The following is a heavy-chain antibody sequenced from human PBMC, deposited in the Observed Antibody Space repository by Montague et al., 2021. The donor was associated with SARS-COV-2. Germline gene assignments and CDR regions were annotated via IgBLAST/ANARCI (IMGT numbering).Heavy chain of an antibody. D-gene: IGHD6-25*01. CDR3: ARRLGGSGWLDY. V-gene: IGHV4-39*01. Sequence: SETLSLTCTVAGGSISSCSYDWGWIRQPPGKGLEWIGNIHSSGSTYYKSRVTISVDTSKNQFSLKVTSVTAADTAAYYCARRLGGSGWLDYWGQGTLVTVSS. CDR2: IHSSGST. J-gene: IGHJ4*02. CDR1: GGSISSCSYD.